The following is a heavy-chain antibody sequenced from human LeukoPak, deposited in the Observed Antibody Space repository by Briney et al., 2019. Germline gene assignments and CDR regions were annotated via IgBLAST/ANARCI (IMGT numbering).Heavy chain of an antibody. V-gene: IGHV3-23*01. D-gene: IGHD6-13*01. CDR3: AKAASSSWPSYYYGMDV. Sequence: GGSLRLSCADSGITFSRYWMSWVRQAPGKGLEWVSVITGSGGNTYYADSVKGRFTISKDNSKNTVYLQMSSLRVDDTAVYYCAKAASSSWPSYYYGMDVWGQGTTVTVSS. CDR1: GITFSRYW. CDR2: ITGSGGNT. J-gene: IGHJ6*02.